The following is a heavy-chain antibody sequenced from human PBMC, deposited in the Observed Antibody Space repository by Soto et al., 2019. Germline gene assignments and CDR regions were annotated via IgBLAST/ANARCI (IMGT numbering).Heavy chain of an antibody. CDR1: GFTVSSNY. Sequence: GGSLSLSCAASGFTVSSNYMSWVRQAPGKGLEWVSVIYSGGSTYYADSVKGRFTISRDNSKNTLYLQMNSLRAEDTAVYYCAKDLYGGIYYYYYGMDVWGQGTTVTVSS. V-gene: IGHV3-66*01. J-gene: IGHJ6*02. CDR2: IYSGGST. D-gene: IGHD3-10*01. CDR3: AKDLYGGIYYYYYGMDV.